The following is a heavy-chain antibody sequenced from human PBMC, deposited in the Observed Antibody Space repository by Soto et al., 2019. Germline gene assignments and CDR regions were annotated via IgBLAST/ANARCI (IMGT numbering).Heavy chain of an antibody. Sequence: GGSLRLSCAASGFTFSSYWMHWVRQAPGKGLVWVSRINSDGSSTSYADSVKGRFTISRDNAKNTLYLQMNSLRAEDTAVYYCAGTPDYDILTGKQYYYGMDVWGQGTTVTVSS. D-gene: IGHD3-9*01. CDR1: GFTFSSYW. CDR2: INSDGSST. V-gene: IGHV3-74*01. CDR3: AGTPDYDILTGKQYYYGMDV. J-gene: IGHJ6*02.